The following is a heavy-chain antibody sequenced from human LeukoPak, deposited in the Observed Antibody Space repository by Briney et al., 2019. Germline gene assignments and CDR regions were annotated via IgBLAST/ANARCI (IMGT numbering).Heavy chain of an antibody. J-gene: IGHJ6*03. CDR3: ARDIGGGDYPHYMDV. Sequence: SETLSLTCTVSGGSISSYYWSWIRQPPGKGLEWIGYIYYSGSTNYNPSLKSRVTISVDTSKNQFSLKLSSVTAADTAVYYCARDIGGGDYPHYMDVWGKGTTVTVSS. CDR1: GGSISSYY. D-gene: IGHD4-17*01. V-gene: IGHV4-59*01. CDR2: IYYSGST.